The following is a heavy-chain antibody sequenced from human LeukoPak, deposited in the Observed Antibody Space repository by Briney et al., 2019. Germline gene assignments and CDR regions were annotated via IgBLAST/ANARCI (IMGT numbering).Heavy chain of an antibody. J-gene: IGHJ4*02. D-gene: IGHD2-15*01. CDR1: GFTFNSYS. CDR2: ISSSSSYI. V-gene: IGHV3-21*01. CDR3: ARLVYCSGGSCDY. Sequence: PGGSLRLSCAASGFTFNSYSMNWVRQAPGKGLEWVSSISSSSSYIYYADSVRGRFTISRDNAKNSLYLQMNSLRAEDTAVYYCARLVYCSGGSCDYWGQGTLVTVSS.